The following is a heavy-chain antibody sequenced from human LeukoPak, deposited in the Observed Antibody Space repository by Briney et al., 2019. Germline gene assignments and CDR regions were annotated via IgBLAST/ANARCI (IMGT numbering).Heavy chain of an antibody. V-gene: IGHV4-39*07. Sequence: PSETLSLTCTVSGGSISSGSYYWSWIRQPPGKGLEWIGEINHSGSTNYNPSLKSRVTISVDTSKNQFSLKLSSVTAADTAVYYCAREGAYYYDSSGYYPTPRRYFDYWGQGTLVTVSS. CDR3: AREGAYYYDSSGYYPTPRRYFDY. J-gene: IGHJ4*02. D-gene: IGHD3-22*01. CDR1: GGSISSGSYY. CDR2: INHSGST.